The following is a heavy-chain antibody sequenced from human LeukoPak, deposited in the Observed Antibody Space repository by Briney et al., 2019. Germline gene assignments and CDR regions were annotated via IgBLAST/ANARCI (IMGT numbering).Heavy chain of an antibody. CDR3: ARDPARGYSYGYDSY. CDR2: INPSGGST. CDR1: GYTFTSYY. J-gene: IGHJ4*02. D-gene: IGHD5-18*01. V-gene: IGHV1-46*01. Sequence: GASVKVSCKASGYTFTSYYMHWVRQAPGQGLEWMGIINPSGGSTSYAQKFQGRVTITADESTSTAYMELSSLRSEDTAVYYCARDPARGYSYGYDSYWGQGTLVTVSS.